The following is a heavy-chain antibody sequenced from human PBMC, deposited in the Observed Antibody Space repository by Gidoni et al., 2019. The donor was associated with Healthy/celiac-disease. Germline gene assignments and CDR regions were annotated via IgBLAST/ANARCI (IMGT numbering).Heavy chain of an antibody. D-gene: IGHD3-10*01. Sequence: EVQLVESGGGLVQPGRSLRLSCAASGFTFDDYAMHWVRQAPGKGLEWISGISWNSGSIGYADSVKGRFTISRDNAKNSLYLQMNSLRAEDTALYYCAKAPRGYFDLWGRGTLVTVSS. CDR1: GFTFDDYA. V-gene: IGHV3-9*01. CDR3: AKAPRGYFDL. J-gene: IGHJ2*01. CDR2: ISWNSGSI.